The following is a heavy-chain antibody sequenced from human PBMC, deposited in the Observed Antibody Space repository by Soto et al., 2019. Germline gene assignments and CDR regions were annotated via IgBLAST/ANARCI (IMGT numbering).Heavy chain of an antibody. D-gene: IGHD5-12*01. CDR2: ISGSGGST. Sequence: EVQLLESGGGMVQPGGSLRLSCAASGFTFSSYAMSWVRQAPGKGLEWVSAISGSGGSTYYADSVKGRFTISRDNSKNRLYLQMNSLRAEDTAVYYCAKDLSGGGYDSNWFDPWGQGTRVTVSS. J-gene: IGHJ5*02. CDR1: GFTFSSYA. CDR3: AKDLSGGGYDSNWFDP. V-gene: IGHV3-23*01.